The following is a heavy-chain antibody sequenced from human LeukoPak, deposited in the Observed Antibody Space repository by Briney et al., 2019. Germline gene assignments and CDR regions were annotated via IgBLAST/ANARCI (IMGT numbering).Heavy chain of an antibody. J-gene: IGHJ6*02. CDR1: GFTFRNYW. CDR3: ARDGGFIRFGGQDV. CDR2: MNRDGSER. Sequence: KSGGSLRLSCAASGFTFRNYWMSWVRQAPGKGLEWVANMNRDGSERNHVDSIGGRISITRDNAKNSLYLQLNSLRLEDTAVYYCARDGGFIRFGGQDVWGQGTTVTVS. V-gene: IGHV3-7*01. D-gene: IGHD3-16*01.